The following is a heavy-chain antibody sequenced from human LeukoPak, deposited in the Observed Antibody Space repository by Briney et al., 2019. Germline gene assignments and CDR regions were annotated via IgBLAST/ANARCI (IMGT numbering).Heavy chain of an antibody. CDR2: ISGSGGST. Sequence: PGESLRLSCAASGFTFSSYAMSWVRQAPGKGLEWVSAISGSGGSTYYADSVKGRFTISRDNSKNTLYLQMNSLRAEDTAVYYCAKRRIPRHYGMDVWGQGTTVTVSS. V-gene: IGHV3-23*01. D-gene: IGHD2-15*01. CDR1: GFTFSSYA. CDR3: AKRRIPRHYGMDV. J-gene: IGHJ6*02.